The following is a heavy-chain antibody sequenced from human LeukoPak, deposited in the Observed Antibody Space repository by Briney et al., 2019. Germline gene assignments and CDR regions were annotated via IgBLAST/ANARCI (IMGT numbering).Heavy chain of an antibody. V-gene: IGHV1-18*01. CDR2: ISAYTGKT. D-gene: IGHD1-26*01. CDR1: GYTFSNYD. Sequence: ASVKVSCQTSGYTFSNYDIMWVRQAPGQGLEWMGWISAYTGKTKYVEKYEGRVTFTTDSSTNTAYMEMRRLTIDDTAVYYCARDEGEWESRNYWGQGTQVIVSS. CDR3: ARDEGEWESRNY. J-gene: IGHJ4*02.